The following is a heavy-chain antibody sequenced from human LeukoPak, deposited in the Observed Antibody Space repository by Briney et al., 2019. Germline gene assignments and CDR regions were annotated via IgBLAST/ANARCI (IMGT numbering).Heavy chain of an antibody. D-gene: IGHD3-22*01. V-gene: IGHV1-18*01. CDR2: ISAYNGNT. J-gene: IGHJ4*02. CDR3: ARLTDLYYYDSSGYYYFDY. CDR1: GYTSTCYG. Sequence: ASVKVSCKASGYTSTCYGISWVRQAPGQGLEWMGWISAYNGNTNYAQKLQGRVTMTTDTSTSTAYMELRSLRSDDTAVYYCARLTDLYYYDSSGYYYFDYWGQGTLVTVSS.